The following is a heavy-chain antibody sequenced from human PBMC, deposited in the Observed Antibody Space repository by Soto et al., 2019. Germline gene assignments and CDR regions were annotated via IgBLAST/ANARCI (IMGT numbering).Heavy chain of an antibody. CDR3: ARSSGWYALDI. J-gene: IGHJ3*02. CDR1: GYTFGSFA. D-gene: IGHD6-19*01. Sequence: QVQLVQSGAEVKKPGASVKVSCKASGYTFGSFAIHWVRQAPGQRPEWMGWVNAGVGNTKDSQKFQDRVTLTRDTSATTAYMEMSNLRSEDTAMYYCARSSGWYALDIWGQGTMVLVSS. V-gene: IGHV1-3*01. CDR2: VNAGVGNT.